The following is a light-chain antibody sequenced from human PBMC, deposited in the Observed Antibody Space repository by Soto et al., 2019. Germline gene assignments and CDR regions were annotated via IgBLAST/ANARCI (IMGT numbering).Light chain of an antibody. Sequence: DIQMTQSPSSLSASVGDRVTITCRASQDILNYLAWFQQKPGKAPKSLIYGASSLHSGVPSRFSGSGFGTDFSLTISSLQPEDFATYYCQQYASNVATFDHGTTLEV. CDR2: GAS. CDR3: QQYASNVAT. V-gene: IGKV1-16*01. J-gene: IGKJ2*01. CDR1: QDILNY.